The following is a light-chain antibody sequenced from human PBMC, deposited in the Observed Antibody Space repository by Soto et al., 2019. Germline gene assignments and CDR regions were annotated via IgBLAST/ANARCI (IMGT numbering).Light chain of an antibody. CDR2: SND. CDR3: AAWDDSLNGYV. V-gene: IGLV1-44*01. J-gene: IGLJ1*01. Sequence: SVLTQPPSASGTPGQRVTISCSGSNSNIGSNTVNWYQQVPGTAPKLLIYSNDQRPSGVPDRFSGSKSGTSVFLAISGLQSEDEADYYCAAWDDSLNGYVFGTGTKLTVL. CDR1: NSNIGSNT.